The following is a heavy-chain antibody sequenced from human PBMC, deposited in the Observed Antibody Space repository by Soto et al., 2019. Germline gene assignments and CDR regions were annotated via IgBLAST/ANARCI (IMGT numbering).Heavy chain of an antibody. V-gene: IGHV1-46*04. D-gene: IGHD3-22*01. Sequence: ALVPVSCKSSEYPFICYNMHCVRTTPGQGLEWMGIINPSGGSTSYAQKLQGRVTMTRDTSTSTVYMELRSLRSEDTAVYYCAREDDSRGYYVDYWGQGTLVTVS. J-gene: IGHJ4*02. CDR2: INPSGGST. CDR3: AREDDSRGYYVDY. CDR1: EYPFICYN.